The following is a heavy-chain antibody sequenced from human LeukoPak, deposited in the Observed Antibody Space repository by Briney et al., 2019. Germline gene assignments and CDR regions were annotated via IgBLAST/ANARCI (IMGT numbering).Heavy chain of an antibody. Sequence: ASVKVSCKASGYTFTSYAMNWVRQAPGQGLEWMGWINTNTGNPTYAQGFTGRFVFSLDTSVSTAYLQISSLKAEDTAVYYCARDSDPIAVADNFDYWGQGTLVTVSS. V-gene: IGHV7-4-1*02. CDR1: GYTFTSYA. CDR2: INTNTGNP. J-gene: IGHJ4*02. D-gene: IGHD6-19*01. CDR3: ARDSDPIAVADNFDY.